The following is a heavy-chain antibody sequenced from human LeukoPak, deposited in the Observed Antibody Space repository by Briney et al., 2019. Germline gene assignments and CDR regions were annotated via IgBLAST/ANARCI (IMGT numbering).Heavy chain of an antibody. J-gene: IGHJ4*02. Sequence: GGSLRLSCAASGFTFSIYAMSWVRQAPGKGLEWVSAIGDTTSYADSVEGRFTIYRDNSKNTLYLQMNSLRAEDAAIYYCAKAFAFVGAHFFDYWAQGPLVPVSS. CDR3: AKAFAFVGAHFFDY. V-gene: IGHV3-23*01. CDR2: IGDTT. CDR1: GFTFSIYA. D-gene: IGHD1-26*01.